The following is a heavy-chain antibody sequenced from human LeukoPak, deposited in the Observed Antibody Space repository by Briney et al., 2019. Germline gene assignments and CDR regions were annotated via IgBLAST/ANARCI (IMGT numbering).Heavy chain of an antibody. V-gene: IGHV1-2*02. Sequence: GASVKVSCKASGYTFNAYYIYWVRQAPGQWLEWMGWINPNGGGTNYAQNFQGRVTMTRDTSISTAYMELTRLTSDDTALYYCARDPSCTTTTCYGGNNWFDPWGQGTLVTVSS. CDR3: ARDPSCTTTTCYGGNNWFDP. D-gene: IGHD2-2*01. CDR2: INPNGGGT. CDR1: GYTFNAYY. J-gene: IGHJ5*02.